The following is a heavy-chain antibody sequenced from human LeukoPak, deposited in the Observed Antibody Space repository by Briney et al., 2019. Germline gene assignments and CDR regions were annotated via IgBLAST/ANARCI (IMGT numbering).Heavy chain of an antibody. CDR3: ARDPGSFLSSSGRLNWFDP. D-gene: IGHD6-19*01. J-gene: IGHJ5*02. CDR1: GYTFTSYD. V-gene: IGHV1-8*01. CDR2: MNPNSGNT. Sequence: ASVTVSCKASGYTFTSYDINWVRQATGQGLEWIGWMNPNSGNTGYAQKFQGRVTMTRNTSISTAYMELSSLRSDDTAVYYCARDPGSFLSSSGRLNWFDPWGQGTLVTVSS.